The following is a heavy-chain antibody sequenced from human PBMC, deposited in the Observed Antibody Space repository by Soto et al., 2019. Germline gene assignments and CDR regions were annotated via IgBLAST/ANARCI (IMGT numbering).Heavy chain of an antibody. CDR1: GDSIKSSY. CDR3: AKDMSGGSSWYEFDS. CDR2: VYYTGTT. V-gene: IGHV4-59*01. J-gene: IGHJ4*02. Sequence: SETLSLTCSVSGDSIKSSYWSWVRQPPGKGLEWIGYVYYTGTTNSNPSLKSRVTISADTSKNLFSLKVVSVTPADTAVYFCAKDMSGGSSWYEFDSWGPGTLVTVSS. D-gene: IGHD6-13*01.